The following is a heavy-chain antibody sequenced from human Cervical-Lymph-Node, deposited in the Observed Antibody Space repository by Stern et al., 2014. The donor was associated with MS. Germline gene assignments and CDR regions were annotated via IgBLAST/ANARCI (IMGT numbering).Heavy chain of an antibody. CDR1: GGSVGRGSYD. CDR3: ARDKEDTNMAFRYFDN. V-gene: IGHV4-61*02. D-gene: IGHD5-18*01. J-gene: IGHJ4*02. CDR2: IYTTGST. Sequence: QVQLQESGPGLVKPSQTLSLTCTVSGGSVGRGSYDWSWLRQPAGKGLAWIGRIYTTGSTYYNPPPKSRVSISIDTSKNQFSLKLPSVTAADTAVYYCARDKEDTNMAFRYFDNWGQGTLVTVSS.